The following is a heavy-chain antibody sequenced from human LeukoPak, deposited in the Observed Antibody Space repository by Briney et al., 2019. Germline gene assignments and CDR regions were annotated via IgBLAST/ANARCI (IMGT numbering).Heavy chain of an antibody. Sequence: GGSLRLSCAASGFTFSAYAMSWVRQAPGKGLEWVSAMSGSGGSTYYADSVKGRFTISRDNSKTMLYLQMNSLRAEDTAVYYCAKESRPDDYGDYGLFNYWGQGTLVTVSS. J-gene: IGHJ4*02. CDR3: AKESRPDDYGDYGLFNY. CDR1: GFTFSAYA. D-gene: IGHD4-17*01. CDR2: MSGSGGST. V-gene: IGHV3-23*01.